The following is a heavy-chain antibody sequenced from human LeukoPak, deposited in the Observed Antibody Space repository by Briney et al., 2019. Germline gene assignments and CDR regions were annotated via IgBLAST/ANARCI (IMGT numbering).Heavy chain of an antibody. V-gene: IGHV1-18*01. D-gene: IGHD3-22*01. CDR1: GYTFTSYG. CDR2: ISAYNGNT. J-gene: IGHJ4*02. CDR3: ARDGVWGRTYYYDSSGYYPFDY. Sequence: ASVKVSCKASGYTFTSYGISWVGQAPGQGLEWMGWISAYNGNTNYAQKLQGRVTMTTDTSTSTAYMELRSLRSDDTAVYYCARDGVWGRTYYYDSSGYYPFDYWGQGTLVTVSS.